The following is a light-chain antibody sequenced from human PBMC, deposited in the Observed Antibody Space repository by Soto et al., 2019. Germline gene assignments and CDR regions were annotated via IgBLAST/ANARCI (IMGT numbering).Light chain of an antibody. CDR1: QSISSRY. Sequence: ELVLTQSPGTLSLSPGERATLSCRASQSISSRYLAWYQQKPGQAPRLLIYGVSGRATAIPDRFSGSGSVTDFTLTISRLEPEDFAVYYCHQYGYSPPWTFGQGTKVEIK. V-gene: IGKV3-20*01. CDR3: HQYGYSPPWT. CDR2: GVS. J-gene: IGKJ1*01.